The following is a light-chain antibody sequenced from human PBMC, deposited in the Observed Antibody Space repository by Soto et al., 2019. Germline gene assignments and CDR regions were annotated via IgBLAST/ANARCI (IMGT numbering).Light chain of an antibody. Sequence: EIVLTQSPGTLSLSPGEEATLSCRASQSVTSSLAWFQQKPGQAPRLLIYDVSRRATAIPARFSGSGSGTDFTLTISSLEPEDFAVYYCQQRTSWPTFGGGTKVDIK. CDR1: QSVTSS. CDR3: QQRTSWPT. CDR2: DVS. J-gene: IGKJ4*01. V-gene: IGKV3-11*01.